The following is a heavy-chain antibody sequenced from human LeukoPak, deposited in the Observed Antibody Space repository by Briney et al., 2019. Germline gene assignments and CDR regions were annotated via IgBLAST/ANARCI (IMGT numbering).Heavy chain of an antibody. CDR2: ISYDGSNK. J-gene: IGHJ3*02. D-gene: IGHD2-21*02. CDR3: AKDRTGVVVTGHAFDI. CDR1: GFTFSSFG. Sequence: GRSLRLSCAASGFTFSSFGMHWVRQAPGKGLEWVAVISYDGSNKYYADSVKGRFTISRDNSKNTLYLQMNSVRAEDTAVYYCAKDRTGVVVTGHAFDIWGQGTMVTVSS. V-gene: IGHV3-30*18.